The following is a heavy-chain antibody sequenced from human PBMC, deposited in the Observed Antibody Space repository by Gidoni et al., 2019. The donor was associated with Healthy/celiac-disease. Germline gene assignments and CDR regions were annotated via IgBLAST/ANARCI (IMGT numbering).Heavy chain of an antibody. V-gene: IGHV3-23*01. D-gene: IGHD3-22*01. CDR3: AREYYYDSSGIADY. J-gene: IGHJ4*02. Sequence: EVQLLESGGGLVQPGGSLRLSCAASGFTFSSYAMSWVRQAPGKGLEWVSAISGSGGSTYYADSVKGRFTISRDNPKNTLYLQMNSLRAEDTAVYYCAREYYYDSSGIADYWGQGTLVTVSS. CDR2: ISGSGGST. CDR1: GFTFSSYA.